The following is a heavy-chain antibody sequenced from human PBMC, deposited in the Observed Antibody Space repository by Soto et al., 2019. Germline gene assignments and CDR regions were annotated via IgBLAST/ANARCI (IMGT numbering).Heavy chain of an antibody. CDR2: IHPSGDTK. CDR1: GYTFQNYH. D-gene: IGHD3-16*01. J-gene: IGHJ4*02. CDR3: ARDLWGSWTVDY. V-gene: IGHV1-46*02. Sequence: QVQLVQSGAEVKEPGASVKVSCKASGYTFQNYHMHWVRQAPGQGLEWMGIIHPSGDTKTYAQRSXGXIAMTRDTSTSTAYMELSSLTSEDTAVYFCARDLWGSWTVDYWGQGTLVTVSS.